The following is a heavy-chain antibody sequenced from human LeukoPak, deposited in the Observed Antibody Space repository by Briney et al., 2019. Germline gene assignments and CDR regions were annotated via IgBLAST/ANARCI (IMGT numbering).Heavy chain of an antibody. CDR1: GYTFTSYA. J-gene: IGHJ5*02. CDR2: INAGNGNT. CDR3: ASTYCSGGSCYGKWWFDP. Sequence: ASVKVSCKASGYTFTSYAMHWVRQAPGQRLEWMGRINAGNGNTKYSQKFQGRVTITRDTSASTAYMELSSLRSEDTAVYYCASTYCSGGSCYGKWWFDPWGQGTLVTVSS. V-gene: IGHV1-3*01. D-gene: IGHD2-15*01.